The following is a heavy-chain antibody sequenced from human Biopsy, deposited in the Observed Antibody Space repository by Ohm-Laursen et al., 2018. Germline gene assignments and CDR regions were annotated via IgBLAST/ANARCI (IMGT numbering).Heavy chain of an antibody. CDR1: GYSMSTYY. J-gene: IGHJ4*02. Sequence: SQTLSLTCRVSGYSMSTYYWSWIRQSPGKGLEWIGHIYYSGSTNYNPSLQSRVVMSVDTSKNQFSLRLNSVTAADTATYYCARDRGSGWTDYWGQGTLVTVSS. CDR3: ARDRGSGWTDY. V-gene: IGHV4-59*01. CDR2: IYYSGST. D-gene: IGHD6-19*01.